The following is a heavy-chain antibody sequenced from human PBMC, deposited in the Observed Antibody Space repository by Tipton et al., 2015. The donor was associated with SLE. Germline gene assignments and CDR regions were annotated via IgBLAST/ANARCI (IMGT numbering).Heavy chain of an antibody. CDR3: ARDRGYGETMDAFDI. J-gene: IGHJ3*02. D-gene: IGHD4-17*01. CDR2: IYYSGST. Sequence: TLSLTCTVSGGSISSYYWSWIRQPPGKGLEWIGYIYYSGSTNYNPSLKSRVTISVDTSKNQFSLKLSSVTAADTAVYYCARDRGYGETMDAFDIWGQGTMVTVSS. V-gene: IGHV4-59*01. CDR1: GGSISSYY.